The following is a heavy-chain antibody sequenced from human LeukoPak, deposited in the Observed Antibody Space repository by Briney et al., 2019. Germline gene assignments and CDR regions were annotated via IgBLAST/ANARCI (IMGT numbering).Heavy chain of an antibody. D-gene: IGHD3-9*01. CDR1: GYTFTNYG. CDR2: ISAYNGNT. Sequence: ASVKVSCKASGYTFTNYGISWVRQAPGQGLEWMGWISAYNGNTNYAQKLQGRVTMTTDTSTSTAHMELRSLRSDDTAVYYCARRYYDILTGYYPLDYWGQGTLVTVSS. V-gene: IGHV1-18*01. J-gene: IGHJ4*02. CDR3: ARRYYDILTGYYPLDY.